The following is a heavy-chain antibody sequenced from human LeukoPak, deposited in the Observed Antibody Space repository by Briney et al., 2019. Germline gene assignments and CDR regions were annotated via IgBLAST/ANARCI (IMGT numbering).Heavy chain of an antibody. J-gene: IGHJ4*02. CDR1: GFAFNTYG. CDR2: ISGSGGNT. D-gene: IGHD7-27*01. Sequence: GGSLRLSCAASGFAFNTYGMSWVRQAPGKGLEWVSAISGSGGNTYYADSVKGRFTISRDNSKNTLYLQMNSLRAKDTALYYCAKDRTWGLDYWGQGTLVTVSS. CDR3: AKDRTWGLDY. V-gene: IGHV3-23*01.